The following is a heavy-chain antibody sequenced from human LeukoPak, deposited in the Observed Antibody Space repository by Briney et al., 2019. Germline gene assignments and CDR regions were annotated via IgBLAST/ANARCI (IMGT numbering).Heavy chain of an antibody. J-gene: IGHJ4*02. CDR3: ATLRSGYYYDYFDY. CDR2: IYPGDSDT. Sequence: GESLKISCKGSGYSFTSYWIGWVRQVPGKGLEWMGLIYPGDSDTRYSPSFQGQVIISADKSISTAYLQWSSLKASDTAMYYCATLRSGYYYDYFDYWGQGTLVTVSS. V-gene: IGHV5-51*01. D-gene: IGHD3-22*01. CDR1: GYSFTSYW.